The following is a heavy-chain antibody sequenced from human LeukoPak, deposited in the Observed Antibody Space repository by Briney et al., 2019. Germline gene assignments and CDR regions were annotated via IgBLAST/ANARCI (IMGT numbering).Heavy chain of an antibody. J-gene: IGHJ2*01. Sequence: QPGGSLRLSCAASGSTFSSYNINWVRQAPGKGLEWVSYISSGSGNIYYADSVKGRFTISRDNAKNSLFLQMNSLRAEDTAVYYCAALRGLQNWYFDLWGRGTLVTVSS. V-gene: IGHV3-48*01. CDR3: AALRGLQNWYFDL. CDR2: ISSGSGNI. CDR1: GSTFSSYN. D-gene: IGHD4-17*01.